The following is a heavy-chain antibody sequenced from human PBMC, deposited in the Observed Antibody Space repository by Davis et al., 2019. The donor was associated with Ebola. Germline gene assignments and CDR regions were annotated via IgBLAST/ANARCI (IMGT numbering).Heavy chain of an antibody. CDR2: INHSGST. J-gene: IGHJ6*02. Sequence: SETLSLTCAVYGGSFSGYYWSWIRQPPGKGLEWIGEINHSGSTNYNPSLKSRVTISVDTSKNQFSLKLSSVTAADTAVYYCARGPRYCSSTSCPYYYYYGMDVWGQGTTVTVSS. CDR3: ARGPRYCSSTSCPYYYYYGMDV. D-gene: IGHD2-2*01. CDR1: GGSFSGYY. V-gene: IGHV4-34*01.